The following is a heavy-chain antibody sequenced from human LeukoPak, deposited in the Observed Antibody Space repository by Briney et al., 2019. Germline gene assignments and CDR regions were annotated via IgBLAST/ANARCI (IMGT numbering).Heavy chain of an antibody. D-gene: IGHD2-15*01. CDR1: GFTFSSYS. CDR3: ARYCAAGSYYCY. V-gene: IGHV3-48*01. CDR2: ISGGNSAI. J-gene: IGHJ4*02. Sequence: PGGSLRLSCAVSGFTFSSYSMNWVRQAPGKGLEWVSYISGGNSAIYYADSVKGRFTTSRDNAKNSLYLQMNSLRAEDTAVYYCARYCAAGSYYCYWGQGTLVTVSS.